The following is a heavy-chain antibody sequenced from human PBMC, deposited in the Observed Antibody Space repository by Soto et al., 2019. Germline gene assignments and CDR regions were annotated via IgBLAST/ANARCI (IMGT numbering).Heavy chain of an antibody. CDR2: IYSGGST. CDR1: GFTVSSNY. CDR3: ARERLETGYPENSQH. D-gene: IGHD5-18*01. Sequence: EVQLVESGGGLIQPGGSLRLSCAASGFTVSSNYMSWVRQAPGKGLEWVSVIYSGGSTYYADSVKGRFTISRDNSKTTWLRKMNSLKAENTAVQYCARERLETGYPENSQHWGRDTVVNVSP. J-gene: IGHJ1*01. V-gene: IGHV3-53*01.